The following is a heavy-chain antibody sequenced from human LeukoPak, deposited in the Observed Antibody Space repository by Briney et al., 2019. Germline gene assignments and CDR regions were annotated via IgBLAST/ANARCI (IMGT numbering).Heavy chain of an antibody. CDR1: GGSISSYY. D-gene: IGHD1-26*01. CDR2: IYYSGST. Sequence: SSETLSLTCTVSGGSISSYYWSWIRQPPGKGLEWIGYIYYSGSTNYNPSLKSRVTIPVDTSKNQFSLKLSSVTAADTAVYYCARGVGATPFDYWGQGTLVTVSS. CDR3: ARGVGATPFDY. J-gene: IGHJ4*02. V-gene: IGHV4-59*01.